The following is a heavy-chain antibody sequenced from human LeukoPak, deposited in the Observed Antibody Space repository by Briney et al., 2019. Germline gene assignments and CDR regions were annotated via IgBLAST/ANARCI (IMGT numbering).Heavy chain of an antibody. CDR1: GGSISSSSYY. D-gene: IGHD3-10*01. V-gene: IGHV4-39*01. J-gene: IGHJ4*02. CDR2: IYYSGST. CDR3: ARRSEIYGSGSYFDY. Sequence: PSETLSLTCTVSGGSISSSSYYWGWIRQPPGKGLEWIGSIYYSGSTYYNPSLKSRVTISVDTSKNQFSLKLSSVTAADTAVYYCARRSEIYGSGSYFDYWGQGTLVTVSS.